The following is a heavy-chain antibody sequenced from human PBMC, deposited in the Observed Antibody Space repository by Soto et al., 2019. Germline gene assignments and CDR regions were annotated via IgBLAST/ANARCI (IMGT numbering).Heavy chain of an antibody. J-gene: IGHJ4*02. CDR3: SSVNSWEEVMPTEC. CDR2: ISGSSRTI. Sequence: EVQLVESGGGLTQPGGSLRLSCVASGFTFSSYSMNWVRQAPGKGLEWVSCISGSSRTIYYADSVKGRFTISRENAKNTLYLQMNRLRAKDTAVYECSSVNSWEEVMPTECWGQGTLVTVSS. D-gene: IGHD3-16*01. CDR1: GFTFSSYS. V-gene: IGHV3-48*01.